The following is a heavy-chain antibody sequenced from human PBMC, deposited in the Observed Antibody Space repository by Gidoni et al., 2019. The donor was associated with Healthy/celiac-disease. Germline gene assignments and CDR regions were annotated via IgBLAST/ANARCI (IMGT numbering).Heavy chain of an antibody. CDR1: GFTFSSYA. D-gene: IGHD6-19*01. V-gene: IGHV3-23*01. J-gene: IGHJ4*02. Sequence: EVQLLESGGGLVQPGGSLRLSCAASGFTFSSYAMSWVRQAPGKGLEWVSAISGSGGSTYYADSVKGRFTISRDNSKNTLYLQMNSLRAEDTAVYYCANQRGEYSSGWYYFDYWGQGTLVTVSS. CDR3: ANQRGEYSSGWYYFDY. CDR2: ISGSGGST.